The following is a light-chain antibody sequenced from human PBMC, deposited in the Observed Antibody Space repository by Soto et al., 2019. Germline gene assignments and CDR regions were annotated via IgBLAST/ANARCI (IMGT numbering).Light chain of an antibody. V-gene: IGKV3-15*01. CDR2: GAS. Sequence: EIVLTQSPATLSVSPGERATLSCRASQSVSSNLAWYQQKPGQAPSLLIYGASTRATGIPARFSGSGSGTEFTLTISSLMSDDFALYYCQQYNSWPTFGQGTRVEIK. CDR1: QSVSSN. CDR3: QQYNSWPT. J-gene: IGKJ1*01.